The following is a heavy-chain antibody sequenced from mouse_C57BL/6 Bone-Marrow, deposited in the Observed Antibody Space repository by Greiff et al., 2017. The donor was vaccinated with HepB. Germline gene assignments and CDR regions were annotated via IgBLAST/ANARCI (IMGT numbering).Heavy chain of an antibody. CDR1: GFNIKDDY. Sequence: VQLKQSGAELVRPGASVKLSCTASGFNIKDDYMHWVKQRPEQGLEWIGWIDPENGDTEYASKFQGKATITADTSSNTAYLQLSSLTSEDTAVCYCTTDYSNYWGQGTTLTVSS. J-gene: IGHJ2*01. CDR3: TTDYSNY. D-gene: IGHD2-5*01. V-gene: IGHV14-4*01. CDR2: IDPENGDT.